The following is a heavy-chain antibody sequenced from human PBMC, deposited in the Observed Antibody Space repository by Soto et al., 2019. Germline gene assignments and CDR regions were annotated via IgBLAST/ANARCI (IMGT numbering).Heavy chain of an antibody. J-gene: IGHJ5*02. CDR1: GGSISSSSYY. Sequence: QLQLQESGPGLVKPSETLSLTCTVSGGSISSSSYYWGWIRQPPGKGLEWIGSIYYSGSTYYNPSHTSRVTISVDTSKNQFSIKLRSVTAADTAVYYCASVGYCSGGSCFQGNWFDPWGQGTLVTVSS. CDR2: IYYSGST. CDR3: ASVGYCSGGSCFQGNWFDP. D-gene: IGHD2-15*01. V-gene: IGHV4-39*01.